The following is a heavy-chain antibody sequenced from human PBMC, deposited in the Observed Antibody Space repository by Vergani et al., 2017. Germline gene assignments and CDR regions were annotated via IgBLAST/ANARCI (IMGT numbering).Heavy chain of an antibody. CDR1: GFTFNQYG. D-gene: IGHD1-14*01. CDR3: ARDLRLLYNRFDP. Sequence: QVQLVESGGGVVQPGRSLRLSCAASGFTFNQYGMHWVRQAPGKGLEWVAVTWYDGNNKQYADSVKGRFTISRDNSKSTMHLQMNSLRDDDTVVYYCARDLRLLYNRFDPWGQGTLVTVSS. J-gene: IGHJ5*02. V-gene: IGHV3-33*01. CDR2: TWYDGNNK.